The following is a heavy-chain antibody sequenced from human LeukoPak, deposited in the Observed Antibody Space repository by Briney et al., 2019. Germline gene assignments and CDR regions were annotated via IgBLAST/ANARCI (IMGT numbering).Heavy chain of an antibody. D-gene: IGHD3-22*01. Sequence: GGSLRLSCVASGFTFSSYGMHWVRQAPGKGLEWVAVISYDGSNKYYADSVKGRFTISRDNSKNTLYLQMNSLRAEDTAVYYCAKSLSMIVPDYWGQGTLVTVSS. J-gene: IGHJ4*02. CDR1: GFTFSSYG. V-gene: IGHV3-30*18. CDR2: ISYDGSNK. CDR3: AKSLSMIVPDY.